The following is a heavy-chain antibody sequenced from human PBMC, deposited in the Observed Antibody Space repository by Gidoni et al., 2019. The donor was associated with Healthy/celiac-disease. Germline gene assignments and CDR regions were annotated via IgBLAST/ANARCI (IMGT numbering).Heavy chain of an antibody. D-gene: IGHD5-18*01. CDR1: GFTFSSYA. CDR2: ISGSGCTN. V-gene: IGHV3-23*01. CDR3: AKDLTARAAAFDI. J-gene: IGHJ3*02. Sequence: EVQLWESGGGLGQPGGALRLSCAASGFTFSSYARSWVRQAPGEGLEWFSAISGSGCTNYYVDSFTGRFTISRDNSKIPLYLQMNSLRAEDTAVYYCAKDLTARAAAFDIWGQGTMVTVSS.